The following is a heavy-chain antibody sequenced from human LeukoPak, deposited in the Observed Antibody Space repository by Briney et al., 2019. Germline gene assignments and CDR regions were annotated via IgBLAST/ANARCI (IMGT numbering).Heavy chain of an antibody. CDR1: GFTFSSYA. V-gene: IGHV3-30-3*01. Sequence: GGSLRLSCAASGFTFSSYAMSWVRQAPGKGLEWVAVISKDGSDKWYADSVKGRFTISRDNSKNTLYLQMDSLRAEDTAVYYCARDTLGSFDYWGQGTLVTV. CDR2: ISKDGSDK. CDR3: ARDTLGSFDY. D-gene: IGHD3-10*01. J-gene: IGHJ4*02.